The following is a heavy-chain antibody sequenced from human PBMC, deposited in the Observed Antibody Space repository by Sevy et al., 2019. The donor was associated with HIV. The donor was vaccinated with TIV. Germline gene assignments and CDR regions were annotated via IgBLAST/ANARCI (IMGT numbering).Heavy chain of an antibody. CDR3: ARGGYYDFWSSYRDDFDY. D-gene: IGHD3-3*01. J-gene: IGHJ4*02. V-gene: IGHV3-21*01. CDR2: ISTNSGYM. CDR1: GFTFSRYS. Sequence: GSLRLSCAASGFTFSRYSMNWVRQAPGKGLEWVSSISTNSGYMYYADSVKGRFTISSDNAKNSLYLQMNSLRAEDTAVYYCARGGYYDFWSSYRDDFDYWGQGTLVTVSS.